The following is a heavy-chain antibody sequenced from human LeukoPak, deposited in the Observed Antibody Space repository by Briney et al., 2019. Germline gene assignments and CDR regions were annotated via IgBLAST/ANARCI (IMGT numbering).Heavy chain of an antibody. D-gene: IGHD6-13*01. V-gene: IGHV3-11*01. CDR2: ISSSGSTI. Sequence: GGSLRLSCAASGFTFSDYYMSWIRQAPGKGLEWVSYISSSGSTIYYADSVKGRFTISRDNAKNSLYLQMNSLRAEDTAVYYCARGVYSSSWXDGXVVRWYYFDYWGQGTLVTVSS. CDR1: GFTFSDYY. CDR3: ARGVYSSSWXDGXVVRWYYFDY. J-gene: IGHJ4*02.